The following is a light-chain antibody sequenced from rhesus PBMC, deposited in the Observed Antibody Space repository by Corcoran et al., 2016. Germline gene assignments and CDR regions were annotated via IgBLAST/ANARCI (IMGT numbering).Light chain of an antibody. CDR3: SSYAGSNTYI. J-gene: IGLJ1*01. V-gene: IGLV2-23*01. CDR2: DVS. Sequence: QAALTQPPSVSGSPGQSVTISCTGTSSDIGGYNYVSWYQQHPGKAPKLMIYDVSKRPSGVSDRFSGSKSGNTASQTISGLQAEDEADYYCSSYAGSNTYIFGAGTRLTVL. CDR1: SSDIGGYNY.